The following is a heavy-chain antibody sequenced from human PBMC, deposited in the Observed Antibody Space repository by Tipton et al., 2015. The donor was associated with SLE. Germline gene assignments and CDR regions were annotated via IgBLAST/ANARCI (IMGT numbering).Heavy chain of an antibody. V-gene: IGHV3-30*02. D-gene: IGHD6-6*01. CDR1: GFTFSSYG. J-gene: IGHJ3*01. Sequence: LSLTCAASGFTFSSYGMHWVRQAPGKGLEWVAFIRYDGSNKYYADSVKGRFTISRDNSKNTLYLQMNSLRAEDTAVYYCAKDLSSLNWGQGTMVTVSS. CDR3: AKDLSSLN. CDR2: IRYDGSNK.